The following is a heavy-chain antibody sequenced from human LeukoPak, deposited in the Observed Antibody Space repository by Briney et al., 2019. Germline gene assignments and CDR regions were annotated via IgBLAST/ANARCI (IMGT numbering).Heavy chain of an antibody. CDR1: GGSISSSSYY. J-gene: IGHJ3*02. CDR2: IYYSGST. V-gene: IGHV4-61*05. D-gene: IGHD5-18*01. Sequence: SETLSLTCTVSGGSISSSSYYWSWIRQPPGKGLEWIGYIYYSGSTNYNPSLKSRVTISVDTSKNQFSLKLSSVTAADTAVYYCARHMDTAMADAFDIWGQGTMVTVSS. CDR3: ARHMDTAMADAFDI.